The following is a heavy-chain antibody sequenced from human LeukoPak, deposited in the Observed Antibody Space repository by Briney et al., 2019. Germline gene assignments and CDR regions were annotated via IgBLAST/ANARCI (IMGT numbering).Heavy chain of an antibody. Sequence: GGSLRLSCAASGFTFSSYSMNWVRQAPGKGLEWVSSISSSSSYIYYADSVKGRFTISRGNAKNSLYLQMNSLRAEDTAVYYCARGPDYDILTGYADYFDYWGQGTLVTVSS. CDR1: GFTFSSYS. V-gene: IGHV3-21*01. D-gene: IGHD3-9*01. CDR3: ARGPDYDILTGYADYFDY. J-gene: IGHJ4*02. CDR2: ISSSSSYI.